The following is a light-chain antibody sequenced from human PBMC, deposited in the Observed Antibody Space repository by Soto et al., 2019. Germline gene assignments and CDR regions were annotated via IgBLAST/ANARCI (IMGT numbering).Light chain of an antibody. Sequence: EIVLTQSPGTLSLSPGERATLSCRASQSISSSYLAWYQQKPGQASRLLIYGASSRATGIPDRFSGSGSGTDFTLTISRLEPEDFAVYYCQQHDSSPRTFGQGTKVEI. V-gene: IGKV3-20*01. CDR2: GAS. J-gene: IGKJ1*01. CDR3: QQHDSSPRT. CDR1: QSISSSY.